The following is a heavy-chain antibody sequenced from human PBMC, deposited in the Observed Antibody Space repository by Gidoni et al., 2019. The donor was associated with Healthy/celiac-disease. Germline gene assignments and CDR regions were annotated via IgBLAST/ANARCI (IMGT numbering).Heavy chain of an antibody. CDR3: ARGARRVIAVAGTVGEYYYYYYMDV. V-gene: IGHV1-69*06. J-gene: IGHJ6*03. Sequence: QVQLVQSGAEVKKPGSSVKVSCKASGGTFSSYAIGWVRQAPGQGLEWMGGIIPIFGTANYAQKFQGRVTITADKSTSTAYMELSSLRSEDTAVYYCARGARRVIAVAGTVGEYYYYYYMDVWGKGTTVTVSS. CDR2: IIPIFGTA. CDR1: GGTFSSYA. D-gene: IGHD6-19*01.